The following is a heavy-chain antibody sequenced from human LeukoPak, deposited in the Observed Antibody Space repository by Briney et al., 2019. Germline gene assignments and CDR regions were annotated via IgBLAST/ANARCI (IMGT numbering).Heavy chain of an antibody. J-gene: IGHJ4*02. CDR1: GFTFSSYS. CDR3: ARMGFSSSSPGIDY. D-gene: IGHD6-6*01. V-gene: IGHV3-21*01. Sequence: GGSLRLSCAAPGFTFSSYSMNWVRQAPGKGLEWVSSISSSSSYIYYADSVKGRFTISRDNAKNSLYLQMNSLRAEDTAVYYCARMGFSSSSPGIDYWGQGTLVTVSS. CDR2: ISSSSSYI.